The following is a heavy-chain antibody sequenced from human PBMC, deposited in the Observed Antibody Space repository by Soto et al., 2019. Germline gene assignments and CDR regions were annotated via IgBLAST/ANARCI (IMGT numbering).Heavy chain of an antibody. J-gene: IGHJ5*02. CDR2: IFYTENT. V-gene: IGHV4-59*01. CDR1: GVSISSYY. D-gene: IGHD2-21*01. Sequence: PSETLSLTCTVSGVSISSYYWSWIRQPPGKGLEWIGSIFYTENTDYNPSLKSRVTISIDTSKKQFSLNLRSVTAADTAVYYCARGRGEFDAWGQGTPVTVSS. CDR3: ARGRGEFDA.